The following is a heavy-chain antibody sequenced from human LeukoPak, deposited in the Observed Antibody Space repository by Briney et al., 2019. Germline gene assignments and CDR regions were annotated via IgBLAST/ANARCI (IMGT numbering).Heavy chain of an antibody. D-gene: IGHD3-22*01. V-gene: IGHV3-23*01. CDR2: ISGSGGST. CDR1: GFTFSSYA. J-gene: IGHJ4*02. Sequence: GGSLRLSCAASGFTFSSYAMSWVRQAPGKGLEWVSAISGSGGSTYYADSVKGRFTISRDNSKNTLYLQMNSLRAEDTAVYYCARVDYDSSGYYSSYYYFDYWGQGTLVTVSS. CDR3: ARVDYDSSGYYSSYYYFDY.